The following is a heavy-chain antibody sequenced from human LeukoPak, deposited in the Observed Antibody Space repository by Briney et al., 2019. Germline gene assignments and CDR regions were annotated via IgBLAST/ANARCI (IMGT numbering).Heavy chain of an antibody. CDR2: IYYSGST. Sequence: SETLSLTCTVSGGSISSYYWSWIRQPPGKGLEWIGYIYYSGSTNYNPSLKSRVPISVDTSKNQFSLKLSSVTAADTAVYYCASSSSGGSFSWFDPWGQGTLVTVSS. J-gene: IGHJ5*02. CDR3: ASSSSGGSFSWFDP. CDR1: GGSISSYY. D-gene: IGHD2-15*01. V-gene: IGHV4-59*01.